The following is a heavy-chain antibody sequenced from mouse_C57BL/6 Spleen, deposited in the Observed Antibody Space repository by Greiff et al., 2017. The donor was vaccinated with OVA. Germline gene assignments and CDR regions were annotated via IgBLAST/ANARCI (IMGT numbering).Heavy chain of an antibody. J-gene: IGHJ4*01. CDR3: ARGVYYDYDVYYAMDY. V-gene: IGHV1-18*01. CDR1: GYTFTDYN. Sequence: EVQLQQSGPELVKPGASVKIPCKASGYTFTDYNMDWVKQSHGKSLEWIGDINPNNGGTIYNQKFKGKATLTVDKSSSTAYMELRSLTSEDTAVYYCARGVYYDYDVYYAMDYWGQGTSVTVSS. CDR2: INPNNGGT. D-gene: IGHD2-4*01.